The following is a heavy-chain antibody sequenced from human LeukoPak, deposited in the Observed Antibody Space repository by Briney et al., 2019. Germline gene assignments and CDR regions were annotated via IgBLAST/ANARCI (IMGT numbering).Heavy chain of an antibody. V-gene: IGHV1-18*01. J-gene: IGHJ5*02. CDR2: IGAYNGNT. Sequence: GASVKVSFKASGYTFTSYGISWVRQAPGQGLEWMGWIGAYNGNTHYAQKVQGRVTMTTDTSTSTAYMELRSLRSDDTAVYYCARGGLVVVVPATPSTAPGLLHWFDPWGQGTLVTVSS. CDR1: GYTFTSYG. D-gene: IGHD2-15*01. CDR3: ARGGLVVVVPATPSTAPGLLHWFDP.